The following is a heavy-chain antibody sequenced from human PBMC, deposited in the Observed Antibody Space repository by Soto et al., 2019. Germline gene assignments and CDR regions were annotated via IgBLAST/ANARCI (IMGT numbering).Heavy chain of an antibody. CDR2: INHSGST. V-gene: IGHV4-34*01. J-gene: IGHJ3*02. CDR1: GGSFSGYY. D-gene: IGHD3-3*01. Sequence: SETLSLTCAVYGGSFSGYYWSWIRQPPGKGLEWIGEINHSGSTNYNPSLKSRVTISVDTSKNQFSLKLSSVTAADTAVYYCARWGSTMYYDFWSGYKDDAFDIWGQGTMVTVSS. CDR3: ARWGSTMYYDFWSGYKDDAFDI.